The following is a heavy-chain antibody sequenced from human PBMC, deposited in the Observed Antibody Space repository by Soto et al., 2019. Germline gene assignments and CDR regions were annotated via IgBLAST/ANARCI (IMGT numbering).Heavy chain of an antibody. CDR3: AKESGYSSGWHRNRLG. D-gene: IGHD6-19*01. Sequence: PGGSLRLSCAASGFTFSSYAMSWVRQAPGKGLEWVSAISGSGGSTYYADSVKGRFTISRDNSKNTLYLQMNSLRAEDTAVYYCAKESGYSSGWHRNRLGWGQGTLVTVSS. CDR2: ISGSGGST. J-gene: IGHJ4*02. V-gene: IGHV3-23*01. CDR1: GFTFSSYA.